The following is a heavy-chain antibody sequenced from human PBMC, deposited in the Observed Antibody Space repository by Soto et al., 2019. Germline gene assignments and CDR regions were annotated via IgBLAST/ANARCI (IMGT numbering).Heavy chain of an antibody. CDR3: ASSSSGYRGVPFDI. Sequence: ASVKVSCKASGYTFTSYGISWVRQAPGQGLEWMGWISAYNGNTNYAQKLQGRVTITRDTSASTAYMELSSLRFEDTAVYYCASSSSGYRGVPFDIWGQGTMVTVSS. V-gene: IGHV1-18*01. D-gene: IGHD3-22*01. J-gene: IGHJ3*02. CDR2: ISAYNGNT. CDR1: GYTFTSYG.